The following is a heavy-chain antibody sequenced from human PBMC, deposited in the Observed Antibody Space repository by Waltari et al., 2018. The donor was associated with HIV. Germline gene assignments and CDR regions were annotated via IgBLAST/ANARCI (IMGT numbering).Heavy chain of an antibody. V-gene: IGHV4-39*07. D-gene: IGHD6-6*01. CDR2: LYYSGST. J-gene: IGHJ4*02. CDR1: GGSIRSSGYY. Sequence: QLQLQESGPGLVKPSETLSLTCTVSGGSIRSSGYYWGWIRQPPGKGLEWIGTLYYSGSTYYNPSLKSRVTISADTSKNQFSLKLSSVTAADTAVYYCARGASIGGWVRNDYWGQGTLVTVSS. CDR3: ARGASIGGWVRNDY.